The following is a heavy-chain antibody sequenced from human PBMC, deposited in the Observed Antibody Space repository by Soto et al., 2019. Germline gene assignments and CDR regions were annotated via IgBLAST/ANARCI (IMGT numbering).Heavy chain of an antibody. V-gene: IGHV3-23*01. Sequence: GGSLRLSWAASGFTFSSHTMSWVRQAPGKGLEWVSAISGSGGSTYYADSVKGRFTISRDNSKNTLYLQMNSLRAEDTAVYYCAKIKQWPNNFDYWGQGTLVTVSS. CDR2: ISGSGGST. CDR1: GFTFSSHT. CDR3: AKIKQWPNNFDY. D-gene: IGHD6-19*01. J-gene: IGHJ4*02.